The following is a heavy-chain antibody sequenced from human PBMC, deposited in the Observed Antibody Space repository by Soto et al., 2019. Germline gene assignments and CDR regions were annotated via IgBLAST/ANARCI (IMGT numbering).Heavy chain of an antibody. D-gene: IGHD2-15*01. Sequence: QVQLVESGGGVVQPGRSLRLSCAASGFTFSSYGMHWVRQAPGKGLEWVAVIWYDGSNKYYADSVKGRFTISRDNSKNTLYLQMNSLRAEDTAVYYCARDISGARILNSWGQGTLVTVSS. CDR2: IWYDGSNK. CDR3: ARDISGARILNS. J-gene: IGHJ4*02. CDR1: GFTFSSYG. V-gene: IGHV3-33*01.